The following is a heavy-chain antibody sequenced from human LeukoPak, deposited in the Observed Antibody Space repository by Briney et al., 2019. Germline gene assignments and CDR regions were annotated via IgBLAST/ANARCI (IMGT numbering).Heavy chain of an antibody. CDR1: GGSISSYF. Sequence: LSETLSLTCTVSGGSISSYFWYWIRQPPGKGLELIGYIHSSGSTNYNPSLRTRVTISVDTSKNQFSLNLSSVTAADTAVYYCARPAYCGANCYYYFDYWGQGTLVTVSS. D-gene: IGHD2-21*02. J-gene: IGHJ4*02. CDR2: IHSSGST. CDR3: ARPAYCGANCYYYFDY. V-gene: IGHV4-59*01.